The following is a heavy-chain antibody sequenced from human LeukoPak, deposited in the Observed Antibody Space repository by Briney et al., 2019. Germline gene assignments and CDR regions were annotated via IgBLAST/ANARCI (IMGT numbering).Heavy chain of an antibody. D-gene: IGHD2-2*01. CDR1: GFTFDDYA. CDR3: AKDKSTNPYYFDY. Sequence: PGRSLRLSCAASGFTFDDYAMYWVRQAPGKGLEWVSGISWNSGSIDYADSVKGRFTISRDNAKNSLYLQMNSLRAEDMALYYCAKDKSTNPYYFDYWGQGTLVTVSS. V-gene: IGHV3-9*03. J-gene: IGHJ4*02. CDR2: ISWNSGSI.